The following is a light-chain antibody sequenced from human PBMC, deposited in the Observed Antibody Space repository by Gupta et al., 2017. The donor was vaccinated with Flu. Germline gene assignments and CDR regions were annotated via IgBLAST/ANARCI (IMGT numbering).Light chain of an antibody. Sequence: SYELTQPPSVSVSPGQTARIPCSGDALPKRNAYWYQQKSGQAPVLVIYEDSERPSGIPERFSGSSSGTTVTLTISGVQTEDEADYYCQSADRNDPVVFGGGTRLTVL. V-gene: IGLV3-25*02. CDR3: QSADRNDPVV. CDR1: ALPKRN. CDR2: EDS. J-gene: IGLJ2*01.